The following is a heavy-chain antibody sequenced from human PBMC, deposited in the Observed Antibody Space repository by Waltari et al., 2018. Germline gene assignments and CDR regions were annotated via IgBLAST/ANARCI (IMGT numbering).Heavy chain of an antibody. CDR3: ATRGYCSGGSCYRTDY. CDR2: INHSGST. CDR1: GGSFSGYY. V-gene: IGHV4-34*01. Sequence: QVQLQQWGAGLLKTSETLSLTCAVYGGSFSGYYWSWIRQPPGKGLEWIGEINHSGSTNYNPSLKSRVTISVDTSKNQFSLKLSSVTAADTAVYYCATRGYCSGGSCYRTDYWGQGTLVTVSS. J-gene: IGHJ4*02. D-gene: IGHD2-15*01.